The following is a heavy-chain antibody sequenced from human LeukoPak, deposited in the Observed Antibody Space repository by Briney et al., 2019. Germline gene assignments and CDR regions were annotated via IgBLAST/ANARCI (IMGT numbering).Heavy chain of an antibody. CDR2: ISWNSGSI. CDR3: AKDGEAFDI. Sequence: GGSLRLSCAASGFTFDDYAMHWVRQAPGKGLEWVSGISWNSGSIGYADSVKGRFTISRDNAKNSLYLQMNSLRAENTALYYCAKDGEAFDIWGQGTMVTVSS. D-gene: IGHD3-10*01. V-gene: IGHV3-9*01. J-gene: IGHJ3*02. CDR1: GFTFDDYA.